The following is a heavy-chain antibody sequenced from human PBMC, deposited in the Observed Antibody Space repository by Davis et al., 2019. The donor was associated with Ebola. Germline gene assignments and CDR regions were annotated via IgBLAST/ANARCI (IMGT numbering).Heavy chain of an antibody. Sequence: GESLKISCSASGFTFSSYAMHWVRQAPGKGLEYVSAISSNGGSTYYADSVKGRFTISRDNSKNTLYLQMSSLRAEDTAVYYCVKGGGGSCYQCIDYWGQGTLVTVSS. J-gene: IGHJ4*02. V-gene: IGHV3-64D*08. CDR3: VKGGGGSCYQCIDY. CDR1: GFTFSSYA. D-gene: IGHD2-15*01. CDR2: ISSNGGST.